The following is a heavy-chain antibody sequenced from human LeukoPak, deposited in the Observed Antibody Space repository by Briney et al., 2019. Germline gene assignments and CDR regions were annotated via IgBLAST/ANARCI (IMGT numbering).Heavy chain of an antibody. CDR2: MSPNSGNT. Sequence: ASVKASCKASDYTFTNYGISWVRQAPGQGLEWMGWMSPNSGNTGYAQKFQGRVTMTRNTSISTAYMELSSLRSEDTAVYYCARVGAVAGIPDYWGQGTLVTVSS. CDR1: DYTFTNYG. V-gene: IGHV1-8*02. CDR3: ARVGAVAGIPDY. J-gene: IGHJ4*02. D-gene: IGHD6-19*01.